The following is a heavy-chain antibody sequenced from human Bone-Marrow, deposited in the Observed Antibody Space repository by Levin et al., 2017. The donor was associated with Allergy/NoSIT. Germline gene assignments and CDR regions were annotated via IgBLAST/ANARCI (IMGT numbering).Heavy chain of an antibody. CDR3: ARGDAAFDL. CDR1: GFSFSDYY. Sequence: SCAASGFSFSDYYMSWIRQAPGKGLEWIAYIRGNSGRINYADSVKGRFAISRDNTKNSLYLHMSDLRADDTAVYYCARGDAAFDLWGQGAMVSVSS. CDR2: IRGNSGRI. J-gene: IGHJ3*01. V-gene: IGHV3-11*01.